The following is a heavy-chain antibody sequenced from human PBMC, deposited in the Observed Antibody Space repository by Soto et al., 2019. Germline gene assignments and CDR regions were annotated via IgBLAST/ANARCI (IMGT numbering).Heavy chain of an antibody. CDR1: GGAISNSTYY. Sequence: SETLSHTYSVSGGAISNSTYYWVWIRQPPGKGLEWIGSIYYSGSTYYNPSLKIRVTISVDTSKNQFSLKLSSVTAADTAVYYCARTTVTPYYFDYWGQG. CDR3: ARTTVTPYYFDY. V-gene: IGHV4-39*01. CDR2: IYYSGST. D-gene: IGHD4-17*01. J-gene: IGHJ4*02.